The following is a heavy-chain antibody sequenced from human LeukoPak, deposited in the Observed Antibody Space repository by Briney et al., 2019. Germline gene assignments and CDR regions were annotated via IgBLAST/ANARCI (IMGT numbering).Heavy chain of an antibody. Sequence: SETLSLTCTVSGGSISSYYWSWIRQPPGKGLEWIGYIYYSGSTNYNPSLKSRVTISVDTSKNQFSLKLSSVTAADTAVYYCARIGIGSGYYYYFDYWGQGTLVAVSS. CDR2: IYYSGST. J-gene: IGHJ4*02. CDR3: ARIGIGSGYYYYFDY. V-gene: IGHV4-59*08. CDR1: GGSISSYY. D-gene: IGHD3-22*01.